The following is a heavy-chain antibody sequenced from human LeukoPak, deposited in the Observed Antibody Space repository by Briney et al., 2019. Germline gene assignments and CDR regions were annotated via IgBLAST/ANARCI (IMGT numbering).Heavy chain of an antibody. CDR1: GYTFTSFD. Sequence: ASVKVSCKASGYTFTSFDINWVRQATGQGLEWMGWISAYNGNTNYAQKLQGRVTMTTDTSTSTAYMELRSLRSDDTAVYYCARDRQIVVVPAATYYYYYGMDVWGQGTTVTVSS. CDR2: ISAYNGNT. D-gene: IGHD2-2*01. CDR3: ARDRQIVVVPAATYYYYYGMDV. V-gene: IGHV1-18*01. J-gene: IGHJ6*02.